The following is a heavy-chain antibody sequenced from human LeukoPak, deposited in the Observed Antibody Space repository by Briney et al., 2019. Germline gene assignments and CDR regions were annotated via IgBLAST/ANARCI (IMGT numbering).Heavy chain of an antibody. CDR3: ARRPRYCSSTSCYTGAFDI. V-gene: IGHV4-34*01. Sequence: SETLSLTCAVYGGSFSGYYWSWIRQPPGKGLEWIGEINHSGSTNCNPSLKSRVTISVDTSKNQFSLKLSSVTAADTAVYYCARRPRYCSSTSCYTGAFDIWGQGTMVTVS. J-gene: IGHJ3*02. D-gene: IGHD2-2*02. CDR1: GGSFSGYY. CDR2: INHSGST.